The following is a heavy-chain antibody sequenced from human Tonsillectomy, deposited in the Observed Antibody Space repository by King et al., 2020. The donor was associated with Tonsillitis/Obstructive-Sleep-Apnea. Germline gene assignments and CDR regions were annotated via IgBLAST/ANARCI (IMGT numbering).Heavy chain of an antibody. CDR1: GFTFDDYT. CDR2: IIWNGGCT. V-gene: IGHV3-43*01. D-gene: IGHD2/OR15-2a*01. Sequence: VQLVESGGVVVQPGGSLRLSCAASGFTFDDYTMHWVRQAPGKGLKWVSLIIWNGGCTYYADSVKGRFSISRDNSKNSLYLQMNSLRTEDTALYYCAKGGIVEEAPYYYYMDVWGKGTAVTVSS. CDR3: AKGGIVEEAPYYYYMDV. J-gene: IGHJ6*03.